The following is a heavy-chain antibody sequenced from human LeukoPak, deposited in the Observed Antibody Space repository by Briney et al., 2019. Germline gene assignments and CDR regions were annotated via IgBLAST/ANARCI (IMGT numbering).Heavy chain of an antibody. Sequence: WASVKVSCKASGYTFTSYDINWVRQATGQGPEWMGWMNPNCGNTGYAQTFQGRVTMTRNTSISTAYMELSSLRSEDTAVYYCARPYCSSTSCYSLVGYYGMDVWGQGTTVTVSS. J-gene: IGHJ6*02. D-gene: IGHD2-2*01. CDR1: GYTFTSYD. CDR3: ARPYCSSTSCYSLVGYYGMDV. CDR2: MNPNCGNT. V-gene: IGHV1-8*01.